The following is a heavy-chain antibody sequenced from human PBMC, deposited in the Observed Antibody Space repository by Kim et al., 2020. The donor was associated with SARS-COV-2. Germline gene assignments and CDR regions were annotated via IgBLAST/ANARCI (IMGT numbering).Heavy chain of an antibody. Sequence: GGSLRLSCVASGFMLSDSDMHWVRQAPGKGLEWLSYIGSISSTIYYADSVKGRFTVSRDNAKNSLYMQMNSLRDEDTAVYYCATGGSSYRFDPWGQGTRVTVSS. V-gene: IGHV3-48*02. CDR3: ATGGSSYRFDP. CDR2: IGSISSTI. CDR1: GFMLSDSD. J-gene: IGHJ5*02. D-gene: IGHD6-13*01.